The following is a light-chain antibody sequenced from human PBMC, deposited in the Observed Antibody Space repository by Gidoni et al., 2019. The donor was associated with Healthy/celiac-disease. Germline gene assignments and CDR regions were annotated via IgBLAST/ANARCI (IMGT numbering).Light chain of an antibody. CDR3: QQSYSTPKT. CDR2: AAS. J-gene: IGKJ1*01. Sequence: DIQMTQSPSSLSASVGHRVTLTVRASQSISSYLNWYQQKPGKAPKLLIYAASSLQSGVPSRFSGSGSGTDFTLTISSLQPEDVATYYCQQSYSTPKTFGQGTKVEIK. V-gene: IGKV1-39*01. CDR1: QSISSY.